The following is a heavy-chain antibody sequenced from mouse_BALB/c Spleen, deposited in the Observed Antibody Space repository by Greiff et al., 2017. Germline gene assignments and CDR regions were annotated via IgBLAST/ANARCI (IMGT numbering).Heavy chain of an antibody. CDR1: GYTFTSYW. CDR2: IFPGTGTT. CDR3: AKNDGFFYSLDD. D-gene: IGHD2-3*01. V-gene: IGHV1S132*01. J-gene: IGHJ1*01. Sequence: QVQLQQSGAELVKPGASVKLSCKTSGYTFTSYWIQWVKQRPGQGLGWIGEIFPGTGTTYYNEKFKGKATLTIDTSSSTAYMQLSSLTSEDSAVYCCAKNDGFFYSLDDWGQGTSVTVSS.